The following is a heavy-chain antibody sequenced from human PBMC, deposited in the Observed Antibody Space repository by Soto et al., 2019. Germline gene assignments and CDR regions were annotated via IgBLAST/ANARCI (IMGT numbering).Heavy chain of an antibody. V-gene: IGHV1-69*01. CDR3: QRGTFRTSDMDV. D-gene: IGHD1-1*01. CDR2: TIPAIGKT. J-gene: IGHJ6*02. CDR1: WDKLNKKV. Sequence: ASVXVAFKASWDKLNKKVFTLVRQAPGQGLEWMGGTIPAIGKTNYIEKLQGTVTITVDDAARTVYMEVPDLTYEDTAIYYSQRGTFRTSDMDVWGQATKVTVSS.